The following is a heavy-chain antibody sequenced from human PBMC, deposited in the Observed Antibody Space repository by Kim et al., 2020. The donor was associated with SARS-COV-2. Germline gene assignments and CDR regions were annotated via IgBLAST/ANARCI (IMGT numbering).Heavy chain of an antibody. CDR3: ARGHSDSSSWENKIMITFGGVIVHDAFDI. D-gene: IGHD3-16*02. CDR2: ISYDGSNK. CDR1: GFTFSSYG. V-gene: IGHV3-33*05. J-gene: IGHJ3*02. Sequence: GGSLRLSCAASGFTFSSYGMHWVRQAPGKGLEWVAVISYDGSNKYYADSVKGRFTISRDNSKNTLYLQMNSLRAEDTAVYYCARGHSDSSSWENKIMITFGGVIVHDAFDIWGQGTMVTVSS.